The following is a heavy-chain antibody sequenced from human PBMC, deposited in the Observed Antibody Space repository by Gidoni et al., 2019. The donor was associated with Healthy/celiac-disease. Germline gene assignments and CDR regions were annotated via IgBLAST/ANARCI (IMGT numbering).Heavy chain of an antibody. CDR3: AKTRGSPGSSSWYGLDY. CDR2: ISGSGGST. CDR1: GFTFSRHA. V-gene: IGHV3-23*04. Sequence: EVQLVESGGGLVQPGGSLTRSCAASGFTFSRHAMSWVRQAPGKGLEWVSAISGSGGSTYYADSVKGRFNISRDNSKNTLYLQMNSLRAEDTAVYYCAKTRGSPGSSSWYGLDYWGQGTLVTVSS. J-gene: IGHJ4*02. D-gene: IGHD6-13*01.